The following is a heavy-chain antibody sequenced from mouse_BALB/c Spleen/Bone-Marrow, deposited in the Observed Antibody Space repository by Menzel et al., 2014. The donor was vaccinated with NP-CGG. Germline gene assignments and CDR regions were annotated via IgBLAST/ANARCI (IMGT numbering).Heavy chain of an antibody. CDR2: IYPGDGDT. CDR1: GYTFTSYW. J-gene: IGHJ2*01. Sequence: VQLVESGAELARPGASVKLSCKASGYTFTSYWVQWVKQRPGQGLEWIGAIYPGDGDTRYTQKFKGKAPLTADKSSSTAYMQLSSLASEDSAVYYCASYYDYDGRGYWGQGTTLTVSS. D-gene: IGHD2-4*01. CDR3: ASYYDYDGRGY. V-gene: IGHV1-87*01.